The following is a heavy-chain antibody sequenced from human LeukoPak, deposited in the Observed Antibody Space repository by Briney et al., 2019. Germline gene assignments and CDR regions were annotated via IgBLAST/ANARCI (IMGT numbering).Heavy chain of an antibody. J-gene: IGHJ6*03. CDR1: GFTFSDYY. Sequence: PGGSLRLSCAASGFTFSDYYMSWIRQAPGKGLEWVSYISSSGSTIYYADSVKGRFTISRDNAKNSLYLQMNSLRAEDTAVYYCARDPELGMTGYYYYYMDVWGKGTTVTVSS. CDR3: ARDPELGMTGYYYYYMDV. V-gene: IGHV3-11*04. CDR2: ISSSGSTI. D-gene: IGHD7-27*01.